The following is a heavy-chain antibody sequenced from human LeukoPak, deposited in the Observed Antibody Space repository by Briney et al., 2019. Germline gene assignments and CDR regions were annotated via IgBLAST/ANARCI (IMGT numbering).Heavy chain of an antibody. Sequence: PGGSLRLSCAASGFTFSSYSMNWVRQAPGKGLEWVSSISSSSSYIYYADSVKGRFTISRDNAKNSLYLQMNSLRAEDTAVYYCARDGVSCSGGSCYHSPFDYWGQGTLVTVSS. CDR1: GFTFSSYS. V-gene: IGHV3-21*01. D-gene: IGHD2-15*01. CDR2: ISSSSSYI. J-gene: IGHJ4*02. CDR3: ARDGVSCSGGSCYHSPFDY.